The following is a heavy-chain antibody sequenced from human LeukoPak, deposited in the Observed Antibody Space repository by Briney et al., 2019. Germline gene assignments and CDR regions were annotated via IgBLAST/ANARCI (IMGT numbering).Heavy chain of an antibody. Sequence: GGSLRLSCAASGFIFDDYAMHWVRQAPGKGLEWVSGISWNSGSRGYADSVKGRFTISRDNAKNSLYLQMNSLRAEDTAVYYCARDLWYYDFWSGSYYYYYMDVWGKGTTVTVSS. J-gene: IGHJ6*03. CDR2: ISWNSGSR. CDR1: GFIFDDYA. D-gene: IGHD3-3*01. V-gene: IGHV3-9*01. CDR3: ARDLWYYDFWSGSYYYYYMDV.